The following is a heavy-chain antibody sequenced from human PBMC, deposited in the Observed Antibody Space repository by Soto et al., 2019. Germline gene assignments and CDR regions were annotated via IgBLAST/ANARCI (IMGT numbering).Heavy chain of an antibody. CDR2: IIPIFGTA. D-gene: IGHD6-6*01. CDR1: GGTFSSYP. CDR3: ATGTSYSSSSVYY. Sequence: GXSVKVSFNASGGTFSSYPISWVRHSPGQGLEWMGGIIPIFGTANYAQKFQGRVTITADESTNTAYMELSSLRSEDTAVYYCATGTSYSSSSVYYWGQGTLVTVS. V-gene: IGHV1-69*01. J-gene: IGHJ4*02.